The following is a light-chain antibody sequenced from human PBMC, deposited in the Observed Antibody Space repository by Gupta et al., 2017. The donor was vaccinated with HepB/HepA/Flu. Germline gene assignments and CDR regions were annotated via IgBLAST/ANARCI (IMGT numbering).Light chain of an antibody. V-gene: IGKV3-11*01. CDR3: QQRSNWPLCS. J-gene: IGKJ2*04. CDR2: EVS. Sequence: LSXXXGERATLSCRASQSVSSYLAWYQQKPGQAPRLLIYEVSKRAAGIPARFSGSGSGTDFTLTISSLEPEDFAVYHCQQRSNWPLCSFGQGTKLDIK. CDR1: QSVSSY.